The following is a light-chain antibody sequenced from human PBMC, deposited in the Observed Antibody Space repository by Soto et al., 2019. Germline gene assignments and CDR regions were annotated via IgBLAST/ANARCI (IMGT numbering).Light chain of an antibody. V-gene: IGLV2-14*01. CDR3: SSYTSNSTLV. CDR2: DVS. Sequence: QSVLTQPASVSGSPGQSSTISCTGTSSDVGGYNFVSWYQQHPGKAPKLMVYDVSNRPSGVSNRFSGSKSGTTASLTISGLQAEDEADYYCSSYTSNSTLVFGGGTKLTVL. CDR1: SSDVGGYNF. J-gene: IGLJ3*02.